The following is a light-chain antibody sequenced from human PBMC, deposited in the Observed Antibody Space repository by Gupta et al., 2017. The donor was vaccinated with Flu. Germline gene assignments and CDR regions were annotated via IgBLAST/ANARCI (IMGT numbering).Light chain of an antibody. CDR1: NIGNRG. V-gene: IGLV3-21*02. CDR2: DDS. J-gene: IGLJ2*01. CDR3: QAWASSSDTVV. Sequence: SYVLPQAPSLSVAPGQTARITCGGNNIGNRGVHWYQQKPGQAPVLVVYDDSDRPSGITERFSGSNSANTASLSISRVEAGDEADYYCQAWASSSDTVVLGGGTKLTVL.